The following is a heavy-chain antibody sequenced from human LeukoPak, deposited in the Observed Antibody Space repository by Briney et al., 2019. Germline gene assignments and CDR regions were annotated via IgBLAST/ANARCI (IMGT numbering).Heavy chain of an antibody. Sequence: PGGSLRLSCAASGFTFSSYAMSWVRQAPGKGLEWVSAISGSGGSTYYADSVKGRFTISRDNAKNSLYLQMNSLRAEDTAVYYCARDSSGLFDYWGQGTLVTVSS. J-gene: IGHJ4*02. CDR3: ARDSSGLFDY. D-gene: IGHD6-19*01. V-gene: IGHV3-23*01. CDR1: GFTFSSYA. CDR2: ISGSGGST.